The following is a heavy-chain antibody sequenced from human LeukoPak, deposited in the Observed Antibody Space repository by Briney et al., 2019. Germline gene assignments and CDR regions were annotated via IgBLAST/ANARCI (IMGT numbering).Heavy chain of an antibody. Sequence: GESLKISCKGSGYSFTSYWIGWVRQMPGKGLEWMGIIYPGDSDTRYSPSFQGQVTISADKSISTAYLQWSSLKASDTAMYYRARASPAAGYYFDYWGQGTLVTVSS. D-gene: IGHD6-13*01. J-gene: IGHJ4*02. CDR3: ARASPAAGYYFDY. CDR1: GYSFTSYW. CDR2: IYPGDSDT. V-gene: IGHV5-51*01.